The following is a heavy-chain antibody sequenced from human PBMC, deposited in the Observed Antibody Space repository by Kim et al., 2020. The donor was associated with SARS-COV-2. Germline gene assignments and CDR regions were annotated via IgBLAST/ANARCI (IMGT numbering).Heavy chain of an antibody. Sequence: SETLSLTCTVSGGSISSYYWSWIRQPPGKGLEWIGYIYYSGSTNYNPSLKSRVTISVDTSKNQFSLKLSSVTAADTAVYYCARVGIAVAPLRFGYYFDYWGQGTLVTVSS. D-gene: IGHD6-19*01. CDR1: GGSISSYY. CDR3: ARVGIAVAPLRFGYYFDY. J-gene: IGHJ4*02. CDR2: IYYSGST. V-gene: IGHV4-59*01.